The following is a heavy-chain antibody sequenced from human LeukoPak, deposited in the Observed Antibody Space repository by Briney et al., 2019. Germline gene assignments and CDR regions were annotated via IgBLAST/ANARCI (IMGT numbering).Heavy chain of an antibody. Sequence: SETLSLTCTVSGGSISSYYWSWIRQPPGKGLEWIGEINHSGSTNYNPSLKSRVTISVDTSKNQFSLKLSSVTAADTAVYYCARQDTVGWFGELGGRGNNWFDPWGQGTLVTVSS. CDR1: GGSISSYY. D-gene: IGHD3-10*01. CDR3: ARQDTVGWFGELGGRGNNWFDP. J-gene: IGHJ5*02. V-gene: IGHV4-34*01. CDR2: INHSGST.